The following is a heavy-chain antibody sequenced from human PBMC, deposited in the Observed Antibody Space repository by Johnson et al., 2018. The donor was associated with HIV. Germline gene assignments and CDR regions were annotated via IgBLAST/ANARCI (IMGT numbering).Heavy chain of an antibody. CDR2: IKSKTDGGTT. V-gene: IGHV3-15*01. CDR3: TTVSGYYDSSGYYYPDAFDI. CDR1: GFTVSNAW. J-gene: IGHJ3*02. Sequence: EQLVESGGGVVQPGRSLRLSCAASGFTVSNAWMSWVRQAPGKGLEWVGRIKSKTDGGTTDYAAPVKGRFTISRDDSKNTLYLQMNSLKTEDTAVYYCTTVSGYYDSSGYYYPDAFDIWGQGTMVTVSS. D-gene: IGHD3-22*01.